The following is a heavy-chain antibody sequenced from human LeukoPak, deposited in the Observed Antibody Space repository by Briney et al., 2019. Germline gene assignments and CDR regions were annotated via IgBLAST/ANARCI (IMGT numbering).Heavy chain of an antibody. CDR1: GYTFAGYY. CDR2: INPNSGGT. V-gene: IGHV1-2*02. J-gene: IGHJ4*02. CDR3: ARSGRWFGEQSLIPDY. Sequence: RASVKVSCKASGYTFAGYYMHWVRQAPGQGLEWMGWINPNSGGTNYAQKFQGRVTMTRDTPISTAYMELSRLRSGDTAVYYCARSGRWFGEQSLIPDYWGQGTLVTVSS. D-gene: IGHD3-10*01.